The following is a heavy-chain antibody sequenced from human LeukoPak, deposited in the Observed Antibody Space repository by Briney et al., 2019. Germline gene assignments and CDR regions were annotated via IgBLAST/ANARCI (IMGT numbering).Heavy chain of an antibody. CDR1: GLIFSNYA. CDR3: VREGAVAGSVVRNWFDR. CDR2: IWADGSDK. V-gene: IGHV3-33*01. Sequence: SGGSLRLSCATSGLIFSNYAFHWVRQAPGKGLEWVAVIWADGSDKYYADSVKGRFTISRDKSDNMVSLQMDSLRVEDTAVYYCVREGAVAGSVVRNWFDRWGQGNLVTVSS. J-gene: IGHJ5*02. D-gene: IGHD6-19*01.